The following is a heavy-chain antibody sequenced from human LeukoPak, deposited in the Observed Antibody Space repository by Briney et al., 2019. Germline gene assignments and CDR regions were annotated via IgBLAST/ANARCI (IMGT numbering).Heavy chain of an antibody. V-gene: IGHV3-23*01. CDR2: IDGGGGRT. CDR3: AKDFYDSSGSRYDY. D-gene: IGHD3-22*01. CDR1: GFAFSSYA. J-gene: IGHJ4*02. Sequence: GGSLRLSCTASGFAFSSYAMSWVRQAPGVGLEWVSAIDGGGGRTWHADSVRGRFTISRDNSKNTLFMRMNSLRAEDTAVYYCAKDFYDSSGSRYDYWGQGTLVTVSS.